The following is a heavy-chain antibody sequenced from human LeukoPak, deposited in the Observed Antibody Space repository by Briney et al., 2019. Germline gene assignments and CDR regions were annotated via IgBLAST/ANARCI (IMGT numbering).Heavy chain of an antibody. CDR1: GFTFSSYI. J-gene: IGHJ5*02. CDR2: ISSSSSYI. Sequence: GGSLRLSCAASGFTFSSYIMNWVRQAPGKGLEWVSSISSSSSYIYYADSVKGRFTISRDNAKNSLYLQMNSLRAEDTAVYYCARELSPNWFDPWGQGTLVTVSS. CDR3: ARELSPNWFDP. V-gene: IGHV3-21*01.